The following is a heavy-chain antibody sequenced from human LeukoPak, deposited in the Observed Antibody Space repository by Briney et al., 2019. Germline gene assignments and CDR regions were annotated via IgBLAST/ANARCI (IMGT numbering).Heavy chain of an antibody. J-gene: IGHJ4*02. CDR3: ARXPPGYSSSWYEAFGY. D-gene: IGHD6-13*01. CDR2: ISYDGSNK. V-gene: IGHV3-30*04. Sequence: GGSLRLSCAAPGFTFSSYAMHWVRQAPGKGLEWVAVISYDGSNKYYADSVKGRFTISRDNSKNTLYLQMNSLRAEDTAVYYCARXPPGYSSSWYEAFGYWGQGTLVTVSS. CDR1: GFTFSSYA.